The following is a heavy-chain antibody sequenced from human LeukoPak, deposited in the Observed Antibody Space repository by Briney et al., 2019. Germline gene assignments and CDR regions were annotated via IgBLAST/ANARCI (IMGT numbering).Heavy chain of an antibody. CDR2: ISAYNGNT. V-gene: IGHV1-18*01. J-gene: IGHJ4*02. CDR1: GYTFTSYG. D-gene: IGHD6-19*01. Sequence: ASVKVSCKASGYTFTSYGISWVRQAPGQGREWMGWISAYNGNTNYAQKLQGRVTMTTDTSTSTAYMELRSLRSDDTAVYYCARDDRVAVAGPYYFDYWGQGTLVTVSS. CDR3: ARDDRVAVAGPYYFDY.